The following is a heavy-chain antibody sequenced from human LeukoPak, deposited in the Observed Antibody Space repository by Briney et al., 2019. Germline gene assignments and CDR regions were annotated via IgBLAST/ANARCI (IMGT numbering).Heavy chain of an antibody. CDR1: GFTFSSYW. J-gene: IGHJ4*02. CDR3: AKGQEPPLYY. CDR2: IESNGLT. Sequence: PGGSLRLSCEASGFTFSSYWMHWVRQIPGKGLMWVSRIESNGLTLYADSVRDRFTISRDNGKNTIYLQMNSLRAEDTAVYYCAKGQEPPLYYWGQGSLVTVSS. D-gene: IGHD1-26*01. V-gene: IGHV3-74*01.